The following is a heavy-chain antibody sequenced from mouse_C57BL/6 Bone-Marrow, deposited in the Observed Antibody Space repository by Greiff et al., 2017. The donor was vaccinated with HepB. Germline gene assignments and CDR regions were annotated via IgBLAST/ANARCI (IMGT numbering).Heavy chain of an antibody. Sequence: DVMLVESGGGLVKPGGSLKLSCAASGFTFSSYAMSWVRQTPEKRLEWVATISDGGSYTYYPDNVKGRFTISRDNAKNNLYLQMSHLKSEDTAMYYCARARTTVLYYYAMDYWGQGTSVTVSS. CDR3: ARARTTVLYYYAMDY. J-gene: IGHJ4*01. CDR1: GFTFSSYA. V-gene: IGHV5-4*03. D-gene: IGHD1-1*01. CDR2: ISDGGSYT.